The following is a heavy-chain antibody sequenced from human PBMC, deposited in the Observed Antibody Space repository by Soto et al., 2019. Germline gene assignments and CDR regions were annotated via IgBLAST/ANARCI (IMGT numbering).Heavy chain of an antibody. CDR3: ARDVLGGYYDSSGYNYYYGMDV. Sequence: VQLVETGGGLIQPGGSLRLSCAASGFTVSSNYMSWVRQAPGKGLEWVSVIYSGGSTYYADSVKGRFTISRDNSKNTLYLQMNSLRAEDTAVYYCARDVLGGYYDSSGYNYYYGMDVWGQGTTVTVSS. D-gene: IGHD3-22*01. CDR1: GFTVSSNY. V-gene: IGHV3-53*02. CDR2: IYSGGST. J-gene: IGHJ6*02.